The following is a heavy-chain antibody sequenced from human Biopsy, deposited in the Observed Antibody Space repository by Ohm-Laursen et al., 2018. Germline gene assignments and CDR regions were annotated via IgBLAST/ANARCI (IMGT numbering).Heavy chain of an antibody. CDR1: GFTFNNYG. D-gene: IGHD5-18*01. J-gene: IGHJ6*02. Sequence: SLRLSCSASGFTFNNYGMQWVRQAPGKGLEWVAFIFYDGSNTYYADSVKGRFTISRDNSRDTLYLQMSSPRAEDTAVYYCAKDRYNYTPIGGFSMDVWGQGTTVTISS. CDR2: IFYDGSNT. CDR3: AKDRYNYTPIGGFSMDV. V-gene: IGHV3-30*18.